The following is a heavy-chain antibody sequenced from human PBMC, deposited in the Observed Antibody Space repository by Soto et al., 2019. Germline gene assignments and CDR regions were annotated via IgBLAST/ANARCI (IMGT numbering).Heavy chain of an antibody. CDR2: IYYSGST. Sequence: PSETLSLTCTVSGGSISSYYLSWIRQPPGKGLEWIGYIYYSGSTNYNPSLKSRVTISVDTSKNQFSLKLSSVTAADTAVYYCARRLDYDFWSGYYTWFDPWGQGTLVTVSS. J-gene: IGHJ5*02. V-gene: IGHV4-59*08. D-gene: IGHD3-3*01. CDR1: GGSISSYY. CDR3: ARRLDYDFWSGYYTWFDP.